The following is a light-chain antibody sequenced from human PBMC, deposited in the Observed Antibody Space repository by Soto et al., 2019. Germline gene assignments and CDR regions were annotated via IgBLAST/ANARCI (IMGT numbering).Light chain of an antibody. CDR2: DAS. Sequence: EIVLTQSPATLSLSQGEGATLSCRASQNVSRFLAWYQRRPGQAPRLLIYDASNRASGIPARFTGSGSGTDFTLTISSLEPEDSAVYYCQQRSNWPPLTFGGGTKVDIK. J-gene: IGKJ4*01. V-gene: IGKV3-11*01. CDR1: QNVSRF. CDR3: QQRSNWPPLT.